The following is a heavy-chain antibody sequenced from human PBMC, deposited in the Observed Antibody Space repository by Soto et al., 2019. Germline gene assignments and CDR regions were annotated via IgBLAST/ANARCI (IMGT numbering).Heavy chain of an antibody. Sequence: GASVKVSCKASGYTXTSYYMHWVRQAPGQGLEWMGIINPSGGSTSYAQKFQGRVTMTRDTSTSTVYMELSSLRSEDTAVYYCARDQLPPTYYMDVWGKGTTVTVSS. D-gene: IGHD1-1*01. CDR1: GYTXTSYY. CDR3: ARDQLPPTYYMDV. V-gene: IGHV1-46*01. CDR2: INPSGGST. J-gene: IGHJ6*03.